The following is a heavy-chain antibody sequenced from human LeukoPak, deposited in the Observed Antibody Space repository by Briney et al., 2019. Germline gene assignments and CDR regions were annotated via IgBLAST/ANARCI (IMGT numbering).Heavy chain of an antibody. V-gene: IGHV3-23*01. J-gene: IGHJ6*03. Sequence: GGSLRLSCAASGFTFSSYAMSWVRQAPGKGLEWVSAISGSGGSAYYADSVKGRFTISRDNSKNTLYLQMNSLRAEDTAVYYCAKGAYYYDSSGYYYHYYYYMDVWGKGTTVTVSS. D-gene: IGHD3-22*01. CDR1: GFTFSSYA. CDR2: ISGSGGSA. CDR3: AKGAYYYDSSGYYYHYYYYMDV.